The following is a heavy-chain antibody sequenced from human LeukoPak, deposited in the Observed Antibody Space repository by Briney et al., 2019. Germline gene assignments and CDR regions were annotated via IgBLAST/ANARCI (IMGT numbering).Heavy chain of an antibody. D-gene: IGHD6-19*01. CDR2: IYHGGST. CDR1: GYSISSGYY. J-gene: IGHJ4*02. Sequence: SETLSLTCTISGYSISSGYYWGWIRQPPGKGLEWIGSIYHGGSTYYNPSLKSRVTISLDASENQFSLKLSSVTAADTAVYYCARDLYSSGWGYFVYWGQGTLVTVSS. V-gene: IGHV4-38-2*02. CDR3: ARDLYSSGWGYFVY.